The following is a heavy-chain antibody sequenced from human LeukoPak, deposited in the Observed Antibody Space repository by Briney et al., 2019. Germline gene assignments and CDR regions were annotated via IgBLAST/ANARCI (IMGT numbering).Heavy chain of an antibody. CDR3: ARVHCSSASCHNDY. D-gene: IGHD2-2*02. CDR1: GFTVSSNS. J-gene: IGHJ4*02. V-gene: IGHV3-53*01. CDR2: IYGGGNA. Sequence: PGGSLRLSCAASGFTVSSNSMSWVRQAPGKGLEWVSIIYGGGNAYQAGSVKGRFTISRDNSKNTLYLQMNSLRAEDTAVYYCARVHCSSASCHNDYWGQGTLVTVSS.